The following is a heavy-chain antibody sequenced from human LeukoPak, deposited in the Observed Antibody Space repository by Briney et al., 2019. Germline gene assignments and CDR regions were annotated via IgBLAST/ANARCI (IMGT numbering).Heavy chain of an antibody. Sequence: GGSLRLSCAASGFTLDDYAMHWVRQAPGKGLEWVSGISWNSGSIGYADSVKGRFTISGDNAKNSLYLQMNSLRAEDTALYYCAKDTAIYHDRGNDAFDIWGQGTMVTVSS. V-gene: IGHV3-9*01. D-gene: IGHD2-21*01. CDR1: GFTLDDYA. CDR2: ISWNSGSI. J-gene: IGHJ3*02. CDR3: AKDTAIYHDRGNDAFDI.